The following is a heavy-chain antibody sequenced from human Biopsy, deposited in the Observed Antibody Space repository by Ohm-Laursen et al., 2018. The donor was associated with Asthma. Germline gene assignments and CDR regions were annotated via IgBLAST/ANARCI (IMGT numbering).Heavy chain of an antibody. J-gene: IGHJ6*02. D-gene: IGHD6-13*01. V-gene: IGHV4-39*01. CDR1: GGYMRSGNYY. Sequence: SETLSLTCGLSSGSGGYMRSGNYYWGWIRQPPGKGLEWIGSIYYSGTTYYNPSLESRVTVSADTSKNQFSLKLTSVTAANTAVYHCVRGSSSWHHGPFHYYYGLDVWGQGTTATVSS. CDR2: IYYSGTT. CDR3: VRGSSSWHHGPFHYYYGLDV.